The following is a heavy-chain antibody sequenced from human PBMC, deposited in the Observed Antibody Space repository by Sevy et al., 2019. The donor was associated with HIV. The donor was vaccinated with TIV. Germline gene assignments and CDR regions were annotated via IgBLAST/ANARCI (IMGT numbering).Heavy chain of an antibody. J-gene: IGHJ6*02. CDR1: GFTFSSYW. Sequence: GGSLRLSCAASGFTFSSYWMSWVRQAPGKGLEWVANIKRDGSEKYYVDSVKGRFTISRDNAKNSLYLQMNSLRAEDTAVYYCARDCREASCLWGMDVWGQGTTVTVSS. CDR2: IKRDGSEK. D-gene: IGHD2-2*01. V-gene: IGHV3-7*03. CDR3: ARDCREASCLWGMDV.